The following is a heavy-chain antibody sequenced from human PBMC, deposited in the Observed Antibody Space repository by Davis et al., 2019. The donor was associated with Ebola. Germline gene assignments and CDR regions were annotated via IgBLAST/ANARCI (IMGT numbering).Heavy chain of an antibody. Sequence: AASVKVSCKASGYTFTSYGISWVRQAPGQGLEWMGWISAYNGNTNYAQKLQGRVTMTTDTSTSTAYMELRSLRSDDTAVYYCARDSVIAAAGWGLVDYWGQGTLVTASS. CDR2: ISAYNGNT. J-gene: IGHJ4*02. CDR1: GYTFTSYG. CDR3: ARDSVIAAAGWGLVDY. D-gene: IGHD6-13*01. V-gene: IGHV1-18*01.